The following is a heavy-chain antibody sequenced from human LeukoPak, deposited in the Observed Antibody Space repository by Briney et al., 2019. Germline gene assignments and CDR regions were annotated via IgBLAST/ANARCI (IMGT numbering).Heavy chain of an antibody. Sequence: GGALRLSCATSGFTFSNAWMSWVRQAPGKGLEWVGRITSKTAGGATDYAAPVKGRFTMSRDDSKNTLYLEMNSLKSEDTGVYYCCKGGPSVSYFDHWGQGTLVTVSS. CDR1: GFTFSNAW. CDR2: ITSKTAGGAT. J-gene: IGHJ4*02. D-gene: IGHD1-26*01. CDR3: CKGGPSVSYFDH. V-gene: IGHV3-15*01.